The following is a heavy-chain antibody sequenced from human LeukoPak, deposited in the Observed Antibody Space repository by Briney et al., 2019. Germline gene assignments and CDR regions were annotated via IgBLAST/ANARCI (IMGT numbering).Heavy chain of an antibody. CDR2: IYYSGST. Sequence: SETLSLTCTVSGGSISSSSYYWGWIRQPPGKGLEWIGSIYYSGSTYYNPSLKSRVTISVDTSKNQFSLKLSSVTAADTAVYYCARHYGCSSTSCYAGNFDYWGQGTLVTVPS. CDR3: ARHYGCSSTSCYAGNFDY. CDR1: GGSISSSSYY. J-gene: IGHJ4*02. V-gene: IGHV4-39*01. D-gene: IGHD2-2*01.